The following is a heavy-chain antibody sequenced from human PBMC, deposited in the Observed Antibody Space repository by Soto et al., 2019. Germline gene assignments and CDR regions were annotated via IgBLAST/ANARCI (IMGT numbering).Heavy chain of an antibody. J-gene: IGHJ4*02. CDR3: AKSVLSDVPTLDY. CDR2: ISYDGSNK. V-gene: IGHV3-30*18. D-gene: IGHD1-1*01. Sequence: GGSLRLSCAASGFTFSSYGMHWVRQAPGKGLEWVAVISYDGSNKYYADSVKGRFTISRDNSKNTLYLQMNSLRAEDTAVYYCAKSVLSDVPTLDYWGQGTLVTVSS. CDR1: GFTFSSYG.